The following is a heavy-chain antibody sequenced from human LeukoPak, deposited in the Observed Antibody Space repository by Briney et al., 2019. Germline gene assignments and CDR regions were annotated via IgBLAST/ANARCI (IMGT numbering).Heavy chain of an antibody. J-gene: IGHJ6*03. CDR1: GASISSYY. D-gene: IGHD6-6*01. CDR2: IYYSGST. Sequence: SETLSLTCSVSGASISSYYWSWIRQPPGKGLEWIAYIYYSGSTDYNPSLKSRVTISLDTSKNQFSLKLSSVTAADTAVYYCARGQYSTSSFYNHYYMDVWGTGTTVTVSS. V-gene: IGHV4-59*08. CDR3: ARGQYSTSSFYNHYYMDV.